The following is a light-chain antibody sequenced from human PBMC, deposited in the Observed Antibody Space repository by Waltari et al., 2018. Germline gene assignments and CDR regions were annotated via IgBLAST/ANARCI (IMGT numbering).Light chain of an antibody. J-gene: IGLJ2*01. V-gene: IGLV1-44*01. CDR3: ATWDGSLNAVV. CDR1: NFNVGSNV. CDR2: GNN. Sequence: QSMLTQPPSASGTPGQRVTISCSGSNFNVGSNVVNWYQQLPGTAPKLLIYGNNQRPSGVPDRFSGSKSGTSASLAISGLQSDDEADYHCATWDGSLNAVVFGGGTKLTVL.